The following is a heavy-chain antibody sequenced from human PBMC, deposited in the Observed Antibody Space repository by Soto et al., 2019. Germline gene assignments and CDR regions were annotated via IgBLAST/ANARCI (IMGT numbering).Heavy chain of an antibody. CDR2: SNHSGST. Sequence: QVQLQQWGAGLLKPSETLSLTCGVYGGSFSGYSWSWIRQPPGKGLEWIGESNHSGSTNYNPSLKSRVTISVDTSKNQFSLKLSSVTAADTAVYYCARVVPPPNRNLGMWSGAFDIWGQGTMVTVSS. CDR1: GGSFSGYS. CDR3: ARVVPPPNRNLGMWSGAFDI. D-gene: IGHD2-2*01. V-gene: IGHV4-34*01. J-gene: IGHJ3*02.